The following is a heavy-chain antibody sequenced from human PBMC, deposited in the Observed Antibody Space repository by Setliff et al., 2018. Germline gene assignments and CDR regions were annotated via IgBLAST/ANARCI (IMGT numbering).Heavy chain of an antibody. CDR1: GGSISSYY. CDR3: AREQWLDPPGYYYMDV. V-gene: IGHV4-4*07. CDR2: IYIGGSA. J-gene: IGHJ6*03. Sequence: PSETLSLTCTVSGGSISSYYWSWIRQPAGKGLEWIGHIYIGGSANYNPSLKSRVTMSIDTSKNQFSLKLNSVTAADIVVYYCAREQWLDPPGYYYMDVWAKGTTVTVSS. D-gene: IGHD6-19*01.